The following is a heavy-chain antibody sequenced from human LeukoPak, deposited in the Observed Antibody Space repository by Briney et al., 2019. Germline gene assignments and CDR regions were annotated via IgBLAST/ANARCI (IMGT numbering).Heavy chain of an antibody. Sequence: KPSETLSLTCIVSGGSISSSRFYWGWIRQPPGQGLEWIGTIYYSGSTYYNPSLKSRVTISADTSKNQFSLNLSSETAADTGVYYCARHVSSGLRIVVVTSDWYFDRWGRGTLVTVSS. CDR3: ARHVSSGLRIVVVTSDWYFDR. CDR1: GGSISSSRFY. CDR2: IYYSGST. J-gene: IGHJ2*01. D-gene: IGHD2-21*02. V-gene: IGHV4-39*01.